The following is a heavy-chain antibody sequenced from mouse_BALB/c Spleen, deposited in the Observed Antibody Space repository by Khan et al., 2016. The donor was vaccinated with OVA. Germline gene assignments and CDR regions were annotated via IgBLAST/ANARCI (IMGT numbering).Heavy chain of an antibody. V-gene: IGHV1-4*01. CDR1: GYTFTSNT. J-gene: IGHJ4*01. CDR3: ARRTTGYAMDY. CDR2: INPRSSYT. D-gene: IGHD2-14*01. Sequence: QVQLQQSGAELARPGASVKMSCKASGYTFTSNTMHWVKQRPGQGLEWIGYINPRSSYTNYNQKFKDKATLTEDKSSSTAYMQLSSRTSEDSAVYYCARRTTGYAMDYWGQGTSVTVSS.